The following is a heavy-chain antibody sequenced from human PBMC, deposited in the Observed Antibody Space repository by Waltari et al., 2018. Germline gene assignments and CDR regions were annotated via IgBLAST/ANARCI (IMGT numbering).Heavy chain of an antibody. CDR1: GYTFTDWY. CDR2: ISPNSGGT. V-gene: IGHV1-2*06. CDR3: AKGGDCNGGSCNFDY. Sequence: QVQLVQSGAEVKKPGASVKVSCKASGYTFTDWYMYWVRQAPGQGLEWMGRISPNSGGTNYAQKLQGRVTMTRDTSISTAYMELSRLTSDDTAVYDCAKGGDCNGGSCNFDYWGQGTVVTVSS. J-gene: IGHJ4*02. D-gene: IGHD2-15*01.